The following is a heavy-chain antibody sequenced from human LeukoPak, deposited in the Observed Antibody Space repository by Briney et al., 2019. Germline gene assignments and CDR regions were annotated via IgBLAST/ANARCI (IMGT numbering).Heavy chain of an antibody. CDR2: INPSGGST. CDR3: ARDHEYSGYDYPYFDY. CDR1: GYTFTSYY. V-gene: IGHV1-46*01. Sequence: ASVTVSCKASGYTFTSYYMHWVRQAPGQGLEWMGIINPSGGSTSYAQKFQGRVTMTRDMSTSTVYMELSSLRSEDTAVYYCARDHEYSGYDYPYFDYWGQGTLVTVSS. J-gene: IGHJ4*02. D-gene: IGHD5-12*01.